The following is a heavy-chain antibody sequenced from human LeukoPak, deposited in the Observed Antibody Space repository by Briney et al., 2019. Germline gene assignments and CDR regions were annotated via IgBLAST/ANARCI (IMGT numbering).Heavy chain of an antibody. Sequence: SETLSLTCNVSGDSISSGGYYWSWIRQYPGEGLEWIGYIYYSGNTYYNPSLKSWVIISVDTSKNQFSLNLTSVTAADTAVYFCARVDSSGYILGDWGQGTLVTVSS. CDR1: GDSISSGGYY. CDR3: ARVDSSGYILGD. CDR2: IYYSGNT. D-gene: IGHD3-22*01. V-gene: IGHV4-31*03. J-gene: IGHJ4*02.